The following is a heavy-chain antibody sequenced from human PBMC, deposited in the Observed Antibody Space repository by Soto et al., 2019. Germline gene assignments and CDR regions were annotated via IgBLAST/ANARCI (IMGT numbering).Heavy chain of an antibody. Sequence: GGSLRLSCAASGFTFSSYSMNWVRQAPGKGLEWVSYISSSSSTIYYADSVKGRFTISRDNAKNSLYLQMNSLRDEDTAVYYCARGKGFWSGSLATAFDIWGQGTMVTVSS. J-gene: IGHJ3*02. V-gene: IGHV3-48*02. CDR3: ARGKGFWSGSLATAFDI. CDR1: GFTFSSYS. CDR2: ISSSSSTI. D-gene: IGHD3-3*01.